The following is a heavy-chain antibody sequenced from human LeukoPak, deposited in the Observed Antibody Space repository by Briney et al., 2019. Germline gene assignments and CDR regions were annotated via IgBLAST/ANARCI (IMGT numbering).Heavy chain of an antibody. V-gene: IGHV3-30*07. Sequence: GRSLRLSCAASGFTFSSYAMHWVRQAPGKGLEWVAVISYDGSNKYYADSVKGRFAISRDNAKNSLYLQMNSLRAEDTAAYYCARDFNPGYCSGGGCVYGMDVWGQGTTVTVSS. D-gene: IGHD2-15*01. J-gene: IGHJ6*02. CDR2: ISYDGSNK. CDR1: GFTFSSYA. CDR3: ARDFNPGYCSGGGCVYGMDV.